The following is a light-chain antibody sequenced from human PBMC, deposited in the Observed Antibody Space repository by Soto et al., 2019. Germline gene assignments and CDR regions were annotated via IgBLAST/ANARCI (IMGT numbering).Light chain of an antibody. J-gene: IGKJ1*01. Sequence: DIQLTQSPPTLSASVGDRVTITCRASQSIRYYLAWYQQMPGKAPKLLIYGASSLQSGVPSRFSGSGSGTEFTLTISSLQPDVFATYFRPHHTSYSQTFGQCTKVDIK. V-gene: IGKV1-5*01. CDR3: PHHTSYSQT. CDR1: QSIRYY. CDR2: GAS.